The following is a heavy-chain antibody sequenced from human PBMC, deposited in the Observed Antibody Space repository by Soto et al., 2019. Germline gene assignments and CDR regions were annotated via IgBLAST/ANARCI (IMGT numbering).Heavy chain of an antibody. D-gene: IGHD6-19*01. V-gene: IGHV4-59*02. J-gene: IGHJ4*02. CDR2: IYYTGIS. CDR3: ARVVGSGAVFDY. Sequence: PSETLALSCAFWGDWVTSHYLTWIRQPPEKGLEWIGYIYYTGISHYNPSLKSRVIISVDTSKNQFSLKLSSVTAEDTAVYYCARVVGSGAVFDYWGQGTLVTVSS. CDR1: GDWVTSHY.